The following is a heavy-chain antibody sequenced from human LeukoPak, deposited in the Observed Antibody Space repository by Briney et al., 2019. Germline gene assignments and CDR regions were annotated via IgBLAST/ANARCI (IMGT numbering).Heavy chain of an antibody. CDR1: GGSFSGYY. V-gene: IGHV4-34*01. CDR2: INHSGST. D-gene: IGHD6-13*01. J-gene: IGHJ4*02. CDR3: ARVKGSRSSRD. Sequence: PSETLSLTCAVYGGSFSGYYWSWIHQPPRKGLEWIGEINHSGSTNYNPSLKSRVTISVYTSKNHFSLKLSSVTAADTAVYYCARVKGSRSSRDWGQGTLFTVSS.